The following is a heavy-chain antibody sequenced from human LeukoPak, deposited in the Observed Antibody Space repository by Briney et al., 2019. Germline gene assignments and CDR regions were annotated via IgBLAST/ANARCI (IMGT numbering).Heavy chain of an antibody. CDR2: VRNGAKSYTT. CDR1: GFTFSDHY. J-gene: IGHJ3*02. Sequence: GGSLRLSCAASGFTFSDHYMDWVRQTLGKGSKWVGRVRNGAKSYTTKYAPSVKDRLTISRDDSRKLVYLEMNGLKTDDTAVNFCARVGDYYDSRGFSTDVFDIWGQGTMVTVSS. V-gene: IGHV3-72*01. CDR3: ARVGDYYDSRGFSTDVFDI. D-gene: IGHD3-22*01.